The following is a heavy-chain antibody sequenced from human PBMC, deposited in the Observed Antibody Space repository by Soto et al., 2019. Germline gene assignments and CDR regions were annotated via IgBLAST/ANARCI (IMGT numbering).Heavy chain of an antibody. Sequence: ASVKVSCKASGYTFTSYAMHWVRQAPGQRLEWMGWINAGNGNTKYSQKFQGRVTITRDTSASTAYMELSSLRSEDTAVYYCARDLDYSNYNWFDPWGQGTLVTVSS. V-gene: IGHV1-3*01. J-gene: IGHJ5*02. CDR2: INAGNGNT. D-gene: IGHD4-4*01. CDR3: ARDLDYSNYNWFDP. CDR1: GYTFTSYA.